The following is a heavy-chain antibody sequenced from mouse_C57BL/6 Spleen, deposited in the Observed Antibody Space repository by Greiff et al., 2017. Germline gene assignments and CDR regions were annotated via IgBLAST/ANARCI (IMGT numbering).Heavy chain of an antibody. D-gene: IGHD2-5*01. Sequence: VKLQESGPELVKPGASVKLSCKASGYTFTSYDINWVKQRPGQGLEWIGWIYPRDGSTKYNEKFKGKATLTVDTSSSTAYMELHSLTSEDSAVYFCARLNYSNFYYFDYWGQGTTLTVSS. V-gene: IGHV1-85*01. CDR1: GYTFTSYD. J-gene: IGHJ2*01. CDR3: ARLNYSNFYYFDY. CDR2: IYPRDGST.